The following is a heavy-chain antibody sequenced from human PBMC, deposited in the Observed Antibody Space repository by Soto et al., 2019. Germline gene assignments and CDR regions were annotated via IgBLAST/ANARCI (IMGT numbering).Heavy chain of an antibody. CDR1: GFAFSSYP. J-gene: IGHJ2*01. D-gene: IGHD6-19*01. CDR2: ISVSGGLT. CDR3: ATIAVTGKWYFDL. V-gene: IGHV3-23*01. Sequence: EVQLLESGGGLVQPGGSLRLSCAASGFAFSSYPMSWVRQAPGKGLAWVSSISVSGGLTYYADSVKGRFTNARDNSKNTLYLQMNSLGSEDTAVYYCATIAVTGKWYFDLWGRGTLVTVSS.